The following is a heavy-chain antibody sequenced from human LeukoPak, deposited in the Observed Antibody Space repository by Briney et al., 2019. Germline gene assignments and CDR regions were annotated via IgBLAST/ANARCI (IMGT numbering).Heavy chain of an antibody. D-gene: IGHD6-13*01. Sequence: RAGGSLRLSCAASGFTFSSYHMNWVRQAPGKGLEWVSSISSSSMYIYYADSVKGRFTISRDNAKNSLYLQMNSLRAGDTAMYYCARTLGSSSWYYFDYWGQGTLVTVSS. CDR1: GFTFSSYH. CDR3: ARTLGSSSWYYFDY. CDR2: ISSSSMYI. V-gene: IGHV3-21*01. J-gene: IGHJ4*02.